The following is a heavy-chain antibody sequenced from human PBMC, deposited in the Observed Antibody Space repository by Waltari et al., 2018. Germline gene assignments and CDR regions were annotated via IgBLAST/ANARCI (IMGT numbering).Heavy chain of an antibody. J-gene: IGHJ4*02. D-gene: IGHD3-10*01. V-gene: IGHV3-23*01. CDR2: ISGSGGNT. CDR1: EFTFSSYA. Sequence: EVQLLESGGGLVQPGGSLRLSCAASEFTFSSYAMNWVRQAPGKGLEWVSTISGSGGNTYYADSVKGRFTISRDNAKNTLYLQMNSLRAEDTAVYYCARGGGSLDYWGQGTQVTVSS. CDR3: ARGGGSLDY.